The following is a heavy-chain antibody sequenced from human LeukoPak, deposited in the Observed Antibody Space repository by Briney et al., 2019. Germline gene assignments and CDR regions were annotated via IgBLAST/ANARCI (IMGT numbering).Heavy chain of an antibody. Sequence: MPSETLSLTCTVSGGSISSYYWSWIRQPPGKGLEWIGYIYYSGSTNYNPSLKSRVTISVDTSKNQFSLKLSSVTAADTAVYYCARGGDYSSSSHRSYYYHYMDVWGKGTTVTVSS. CDR3: ARGGDYSSSSHRSYYYHYMDV. D-gene: IGHD6-6*01. CDR1: GGSISSYY. J-gene: IGHJ6*03. V-gene: IGHV4-59*08. CDR2: IYYSGST.